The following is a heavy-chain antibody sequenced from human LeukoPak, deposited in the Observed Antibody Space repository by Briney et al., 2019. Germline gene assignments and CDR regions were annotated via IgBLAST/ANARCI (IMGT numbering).Heavy chain of an antibody. CDR1: GGSFSGYY. Sequence: SETLSLTCAVYGGSFSGYYWSWIRQPPGKGLEWIGEINHNGSTKYNPSRKRRVTISVDTSKNQFPLKLRSVTAADLGVYYCASGGYSSSSGWFDPWGQGTLVTVSS. D-gene: IGHD6-6*01. V-gene: IGHV4-34*01. CDR2: INHNGST. CDR3: ASGGYSSSSGWFDP. J-gene: IGHJ5*02.